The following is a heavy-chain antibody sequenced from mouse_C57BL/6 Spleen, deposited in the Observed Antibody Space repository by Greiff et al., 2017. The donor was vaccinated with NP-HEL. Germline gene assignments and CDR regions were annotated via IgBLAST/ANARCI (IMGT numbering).Heavy chain of an antibody. D-gene: IGHD2-4*01. V-gene: IGHV1-47*01. CDR2: FHPYNDDT. Sequence: QVHVKQSGAELVKPGASVKMSCKASGYTFTTYPIEWMKQNHGKSLEWIGNFHPYNDDTKYNEKFKGKATLTVEKSSSTVYLELSRLTSDDSAVYYCARRDDYDDYYAMDYWGQGTSVTVSS. CDR3: ARRDDYDDYYAMDY. J-gene: IGHJ4*01. CDR1: GYTFTTYP.